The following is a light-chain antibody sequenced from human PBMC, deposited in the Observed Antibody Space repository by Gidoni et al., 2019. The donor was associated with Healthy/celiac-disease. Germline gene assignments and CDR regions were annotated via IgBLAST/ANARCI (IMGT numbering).Light chain of an antibody. Sequence: QLVLTQSPSASASLGASVKLTCTLSSGHSSYAIAWHQQQPEKGPRYLMKVTSDGSHSKGDVIPDRFSGSSSGAERYLTISSLQSEDEADYYCQTWGTGIQVFGGGTKLTVL. V-gene: IGLV4-69*01. J-gene: IGLJ3*02. CDR3: QTWGTGIQV. CDR1: SGHSSYA. CDR2: VTSDGSH.